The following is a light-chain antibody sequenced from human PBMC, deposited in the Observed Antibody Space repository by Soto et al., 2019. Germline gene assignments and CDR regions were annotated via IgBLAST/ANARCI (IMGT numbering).Light chain of an antibody. CDR2: DII. V-gene: IGLV2-14*03. CDR3: SSYSRSTTLVV. Sequence: QSALTQPASVSGSPGQSITISCTGTSSDVGAFTSVSWYQQHPGKAPKLIIYDIIHRPSGVSDRISGSKSVNTASLTISGLQPEDEATYHCSSYSRSTTLVVFGGGTKLTVL. J-gene: IGLJ2*01. CDR1: SSDVGAFTS.